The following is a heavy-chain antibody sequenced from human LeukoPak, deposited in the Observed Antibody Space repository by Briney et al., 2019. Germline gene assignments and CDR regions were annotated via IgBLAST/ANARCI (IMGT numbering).Heavy chain of an antibody. Sequence: SETLSLTCTVPGGSISSGDYYWSWIRQPPGKGLEWIAYMYYSGSTYYNPSLKSRVTMSADTSKNHLSLKLSSVTAADTAVYYCSRPYCYDIMIDPWCQGIRVTV. CDR3: SRPYCYDIMIDP. CDR1: GGSISSGDYY. V-gene: IGHV4-30-4*01. CDR2: MYYSGST. J-gene: IGHJ5*02. D-gene: IGHD3-22*01.